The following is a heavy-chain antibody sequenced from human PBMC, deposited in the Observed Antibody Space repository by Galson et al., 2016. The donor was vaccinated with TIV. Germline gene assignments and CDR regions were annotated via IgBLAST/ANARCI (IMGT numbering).Heavy chain of an antibody. CDR3: ARAGVGAARDGGDY. V-gene: IGHV1-2*06. Sequence: SVKVSCKASGYTFTDYYIHWVRQAPGQGLEWMGRINPSLGGTHYPQNFQGRVTMTRDTSISTAYMELSSLRSDDTAIYYCARAGVGAARDGGDYWGQGTLVTVSS. J-gene: IGHJ4*02. D-gene: IGHD6-25*01. CDR2: INPSLGGT. CDR1: GYTFTDYY.